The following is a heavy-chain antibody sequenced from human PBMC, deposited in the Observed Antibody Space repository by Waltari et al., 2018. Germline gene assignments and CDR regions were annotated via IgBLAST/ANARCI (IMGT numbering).Heavy chain of an antibody. CDR2: TYPGAYET. D-gene: IGHD1-26*01. Sequence: EVQLVQSGAEVKKPGESLKISCKGSGYSFTSYCIGWVRQMPGKGLEWMGITYPGAYETRYRPSFQGQVTISADKSISTAYLQRSSLKASDTAMYYGARPYSGSYSTDYWGQGTLVTVSS. J-gene: IGHJ4*02. V-gene: IGHV5-51*01. CDR3: ARPYSGSYSTDY. CDR1: GYSFTSYC.